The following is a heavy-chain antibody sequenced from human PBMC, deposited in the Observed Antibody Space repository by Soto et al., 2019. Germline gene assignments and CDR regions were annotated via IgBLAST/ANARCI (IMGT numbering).Heavy chain of an antibody. V-gene: IGHV1-8*01. CDR3: ARVKGYGSGSEGFDH. Sequence: QVLLAQSGAEVQKPGASVKVACKTSGYSFTYSDINWVRQAPGQGLEWMGWLNPKTGATGSAVQFKGRLIMTSDTATTTVFMELRGLISEDTAVYYCARVKGYGSGSEGFDHWGQGTMVTVSS. J-gene: IGHJ4*02. CDR1: GYSFTYSD. CDR2: LNPKTGAT. D-gene: IGHD3-10*01.